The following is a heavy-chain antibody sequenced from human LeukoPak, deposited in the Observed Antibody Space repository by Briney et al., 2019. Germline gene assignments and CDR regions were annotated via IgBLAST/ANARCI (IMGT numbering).Heavy chain of an antibody. V-gene: IGHV4-39*01. D-gene: IGHD2-15*01. Sequence: SETLSLTCTVSGGSISSSSYYWGWIRQPPGKGLEWIGSIYYSGSTYYNPSLKSRVTISVDTSKNQFSLKLSSVTAADTAVYYCASPFLGYCSGGSCPKTYYYYGMDVWGQGTTVTVS. CDR2: IYYSGST. CDR1: GGSISSSSYY. J-gene: IGHJ6*02. CDR3: ASPFLGYCSGGSCPKTYYYYGMDV.